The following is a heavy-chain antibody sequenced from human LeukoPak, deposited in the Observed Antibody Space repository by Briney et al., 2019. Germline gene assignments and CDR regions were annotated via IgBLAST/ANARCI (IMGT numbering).Heavy chain of an antibody. D-gene: IGHD4-17*01. CDR3: GGYGDTRNYYYYYMDV. CDR1: GYSISSGYY. J-gene: IGHJ6*03. CDR2: IYHSGST. V-gene: IGHV4-38-2*02. Sequence: PSETLSLTCTVSGYSISSGYYWGWIRQPPGKGLEWIGSIYHSGSTYYNPSLKSRVTISVDTSKNQFSLKLSSVTAADTAVYYCGGYGDTRNYYYYYMDVWGKGTTVTVSS.